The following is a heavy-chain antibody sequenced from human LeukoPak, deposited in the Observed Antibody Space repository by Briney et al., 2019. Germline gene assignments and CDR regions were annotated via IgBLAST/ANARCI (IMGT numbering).Heavy chain of an antibody. D-gene: IGHD3-10*01. Sequence: ASVKVSCKASGYTFTSYYMHWVRQAPGQGLEWMGWISAYNGNTNYAQKLQGRVTMTTDTSTSTAYMELRSLRSDDTAVYYCARDHGSGYYYGMDVWGQGTTVTVSS. CDR1: GYTFTSYY. CDR3: ARDHGSGYYYGMDV. J-gene: IGHJ6*02. V-gene: IGHV1-18*04. CDR2: ISAYNGNT.